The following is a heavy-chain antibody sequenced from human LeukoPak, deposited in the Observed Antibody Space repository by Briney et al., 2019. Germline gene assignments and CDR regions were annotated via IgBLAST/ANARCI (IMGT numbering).Heavy chain of an antibody. V-gene: IGHV3-11*01. CDR3: AREQLRYFDRDAFDI. CDR1: GFTFSDYY. D-gene: IGHD3-9*01. Sequence: GGSLRLSCAASGFTFSDYYMSWIRQAPGKGLEWVSYISSSDSTIYYADSVKGRFTISRDNAKNSLYLQMNSLRAEDTAVYYCAREQLRYFDRDAFDIWGQGTMVTVSS. J-gene: IGHJ3*02. CDR2: ISSSDSTI.